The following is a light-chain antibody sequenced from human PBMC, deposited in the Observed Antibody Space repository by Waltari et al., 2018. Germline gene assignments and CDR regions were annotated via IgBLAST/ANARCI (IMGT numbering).Light chain of an antibody. CDR3: QQSYSTPFT. CDR1: QSISSY. CDR2: AAS. J-gene: IGKJ3*01. Sequence: DIQMTQSPSSLSASVGDRVTITCRASQSISSYLNWYQPKPGKAPKLLIYAASSLQSGVPSRFRGSGSGTDFTLTISSLQPEDFATYYCQQSYSTPFTFGPGTKVDIK. V-gene: IGKV1-39*01.